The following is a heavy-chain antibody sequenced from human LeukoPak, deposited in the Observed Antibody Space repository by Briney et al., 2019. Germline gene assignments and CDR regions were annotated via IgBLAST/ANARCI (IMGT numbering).Heavy chain of an antibody. V-gene: IGHV1-18*01. CDR3: ARDRESYYDSSGYGY. D-gene: IGHD3-22*01. CDR2: ISAYNGNT. J-gene: IGHJ4*02. Sequence: VASVKVSCKASGYTLTSYGISWVRQAPGQGLEWMGWISAYNGNTNYAQKLQGRVTMTTDTSTSTAYMELRSLRSDDTAVYYCARDRESYYDSSGYGYWGQGTLVTVSS. CDR1: GYTLTSYG.